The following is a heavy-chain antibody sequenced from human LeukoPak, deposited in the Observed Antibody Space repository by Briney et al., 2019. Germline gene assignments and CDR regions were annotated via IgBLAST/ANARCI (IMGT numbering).Heavy chain of an antibody. D-gene: IGHD3-10*01. CDR3: AREAGSGSYYEGVFDY. J-gene: IGHJ4*02. CDR2: INPSGGST. Sequence: GASVEVSCKASGYTFTGYYMHWVRQAPGQGLEWMGIINPSGGSTSYAQKFQGRVTMTRDTSTSTVYMELSSLRSEDTAVYYCAREAGSGSYYEGVFDYWGQGTLVTVSS. CDR1: GYTFTGYY. V-gene: IGHV1-46*01.